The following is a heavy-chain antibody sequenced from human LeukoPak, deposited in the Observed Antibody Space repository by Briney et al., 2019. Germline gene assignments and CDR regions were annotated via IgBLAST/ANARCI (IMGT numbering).Heavy chain of an antibody. CDR2: IIPIFGTA. CDR1: GGTCSSYA. J-gene: IGHJ4*02. V-gene: IGHV1-69*05. CDR3: ARLLFGGVIEHYFDY. Sequence: ASVKVSCKASGGTCSSYAISWVRQAPGQGLEGMGRIIPIFGTANYAQKFQGRVTITTDECTSTAHMELSSLRPEDTAVYCCARLLFGGVIEHYFDYWGQGTLVTVSS. D-gene: IGHD3-16*02.